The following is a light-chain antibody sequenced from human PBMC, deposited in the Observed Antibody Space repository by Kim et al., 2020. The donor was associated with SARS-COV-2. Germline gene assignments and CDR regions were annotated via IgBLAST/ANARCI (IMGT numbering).Light chain of an antibody. V-gene: IGLV3-1*01. J-gene: IGLJ2*01. Sequence: ELTQPPSVSVSPGQTASITCSGDKLGDKYACWYQQKPGQSPVLVIYQDSKRPSGIPERFSGSNSGNTATLTISGTQAMDEADYYCQAWDSSTPHVVFGGGTQLTVL. CDR1: KLGDKY. CDR3: QAWDSSTPHVV. CDR2: QDS.